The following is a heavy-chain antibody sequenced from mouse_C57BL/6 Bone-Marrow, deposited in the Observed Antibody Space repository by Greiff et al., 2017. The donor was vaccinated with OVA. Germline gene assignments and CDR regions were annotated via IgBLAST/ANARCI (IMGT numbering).Heavy chain of an antibody. CDR3: TRNPDWEFAY. CDR2: ISSGGDYI. V-gene: IGHV5-9-1*02. D-gene: IGHD4-1*01. Sequence: EVMLVESGEGLVKPGGSLKLSCAASGFTFSSYAMSWVRQTPEKRLEWVPYISSGGDYIYYADTVKGRFTISRDNARNTLYLQMSSLKSEDTDMYYCTRNPDWEFAYWGQGTLVTVSA. CDR1: GFTFSSYA. J-gene: IGHJ3*01.